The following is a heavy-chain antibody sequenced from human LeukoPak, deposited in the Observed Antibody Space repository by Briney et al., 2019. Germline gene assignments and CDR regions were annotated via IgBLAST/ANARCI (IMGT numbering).Heavy chain of an antibody. Sequence: ASVKVSCKASGYTFTGYFVHWVRQAPGQGLQWMGWINPNTGGTNYAQKFQGRVTMTRDTSISTAYMELSRLRSDDTAVYYCASGDYGDPHLNYWGQGTLVTVSS. J-gene: IGHJ4*02. CDR2: INPNTGGT. CDR1: GYTFTGYF. V-gene: IGHV1-2*02. CDR3: ASGDYGDPHLNY. D-gene: IGHD4/OR15-4a*01.